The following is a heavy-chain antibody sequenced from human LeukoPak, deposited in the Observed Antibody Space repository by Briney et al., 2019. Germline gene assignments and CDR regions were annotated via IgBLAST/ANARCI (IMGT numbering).Heavy chain of an antibody. D-gene: IGHD2-15*01. Sequence: GGSLRLSCVASGITVSSNYMSWVRQAPGKGLEWVSIIYSGGATFYADSVKGRFIISRENSKNTLWLQMNSLRAEDTAVYYCAKVRVGTAHFDYWGQGTLVTVSS. CDR3: AKVRVGTAHFDY. CDR1: GITVSSNY. V-gene: IGHV3-66*01. J-gene: IGHJ4*02. CDR2: IYSGGAT.